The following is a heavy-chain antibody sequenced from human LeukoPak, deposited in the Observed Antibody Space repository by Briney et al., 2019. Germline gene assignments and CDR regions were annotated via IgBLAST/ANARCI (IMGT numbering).Heavy chain of an antibody. Sequence: SVKVSCKASGGTFSSYAISWVRQAPGQGLEWMGGIIPIFGTANYAQKFQGRVTITADESTSTAYMELTSLRSEDTAVYYCARASNYDFWSGYYTQGYYFDYWGQGTLVTVSS. V-gene: IGHV1-69*13. CDR1: GGTFSSYA. CDR2: IIPIFGTA. D-gene: IGHD3-3*01. J-gene: IGHJ4*02. CDR3: ARASNYDFWSGYYTQGYYFDY.